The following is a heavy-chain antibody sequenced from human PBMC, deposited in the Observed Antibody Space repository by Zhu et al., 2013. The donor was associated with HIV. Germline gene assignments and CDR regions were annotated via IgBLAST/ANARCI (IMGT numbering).Heavy chain of an antibody. CDR3: ARVGPYYDFWSGYYFRGTFDY. V-gene: IGHV1-18*01. J-gene: IGHJ4*02. Sequence: QVQLVQSGAEVKKPGASVKVSCKASGYTFTSYGISWVRQAPGQGLEWMGWISAYNGNTNYAQKLQGRVTMTTDTSTSTAYMELRSLRSDDTAVYYCARVGPYYDFWSGYYFRGTFDYWGQGTLVTVSS. CDR2: ISAYNGNT. CDR1: GYTFTSYG. D-gene: IGHD3-3*01.